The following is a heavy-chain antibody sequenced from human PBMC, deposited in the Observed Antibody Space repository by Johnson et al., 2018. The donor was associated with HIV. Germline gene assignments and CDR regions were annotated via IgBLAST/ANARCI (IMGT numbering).Heavy chain of an antibody. D-gene: IGHD6-13*01. CDR1: GFTFSSYA. CDR2: ISGSGIST. J-gene: IGHJ3*02. V-gene: IGHV3-23*04. Sequence: VQLVESGGGLVQPGGSLRLSCAASGFTFSSYAMSWVRQAPGKGLEWVSAISGSGISTYYTDSVKGRFTISRDNAKNSLFLQMNSLRDEDTALYFCARDRGGIAEQSGAFDIWGQGTMVTVSS. CDR3: ARDRGGIAEQSGAFDI.